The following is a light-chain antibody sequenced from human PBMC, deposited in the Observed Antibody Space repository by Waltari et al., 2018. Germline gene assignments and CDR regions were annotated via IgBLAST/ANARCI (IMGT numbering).Light chain of an antibody. CDR3: QSVDSTGSYVV. V-gene: IGLV3-25*03. J-gene: IGLJ2*01. Sequence: YELTQTPSVSVSTGQTAKITCSGEALPTHYVYWYQKKPGQAPVLVILKDTERPAEVPERFSGSTSGTRVTLTISGAQAEDEADYYCQSVDSTGSYVVFGGGTKLTVL. CDR2: KDT. CDR1: ALPTHY.